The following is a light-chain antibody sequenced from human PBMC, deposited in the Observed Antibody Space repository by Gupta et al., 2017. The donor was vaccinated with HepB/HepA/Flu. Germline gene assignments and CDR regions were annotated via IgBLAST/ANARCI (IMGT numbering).Light chain of an antibody. J-gene: IGKJ4*01. CDR1: QSVTSDY. V-gene: IGKV3-20*01. CDR3: QQDCSAPLS. Sequence: EIVLTQSPGTLSLSPGERATRSRRASQSVTSDYLAWYQQKPGQAPRLLIYGASSRATGIPDRFSGSGSVTDFTLTISSLKPEDFAVYCCQQDCSAPLSFGGGTKLEIK. CDR2: GAS.